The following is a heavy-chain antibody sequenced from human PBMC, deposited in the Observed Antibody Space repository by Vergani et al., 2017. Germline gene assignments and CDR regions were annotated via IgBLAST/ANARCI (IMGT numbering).Heavy chain of an antibody. V-gene: IGHV3-11*01. D-gene: IGHD2-21*01. Sequence: QVQLVESGGGLVKPGGSLRLSCVASGFKVNDYYVSWISQAPGKGLEWVSYIGNTYSGPAIEYADFVEGRFTVSRDSARNSVFLMMNNLRVEDTAVYYCAREVKMAVWGKGTTVTVSS. CDR3: AREVKMAV. CDR2: IGNTYSGPAI. J-gene: IGHJ6*04. CDR1: GFKVNDYY.